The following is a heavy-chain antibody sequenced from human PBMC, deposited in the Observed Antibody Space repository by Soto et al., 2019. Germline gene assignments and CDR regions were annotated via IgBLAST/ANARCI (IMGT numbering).Heavy chain of an antibody. CDR2: ISGSGGST. CDR3: AKAASPGEIVLMVYVGY. D-gene: IGHD2-8*01. V-gene: IGHV3-23*01. Sequence: PGGSLRLSCAASGFTFSSYAMSWVRQAPGKGLEWVSAISGSGGSTYYADSVKGRFTISRDNSKNTLYLQMNSLRAEDTAVYYCAKAASPGEIVLMVYVGYWGQGTLVTVSS. CDR1: GFTFSSYA. J-gene: IGHJ4*02.